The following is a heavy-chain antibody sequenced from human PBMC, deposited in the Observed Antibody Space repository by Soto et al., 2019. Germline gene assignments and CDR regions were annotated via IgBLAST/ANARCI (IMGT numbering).Heavy chain of an antibody. Sequence: ETLSLTCAVYGGSVSGDYWSWIRQPRGKGLEWMGEINDSGSTNYNPSLNSRATISVDTSKTQSSRKLRSVTAADTAVYYCASSGIGTVVTPASPQTRFWFDSWGQGTRLTVSS. V-gene: IGHV4-34*01. CDR2: INDSGST. CDR1: GGSVSGDY. D-gene: IGHD2-21*02. CDR3: ASSGIGTVVTPASPQTRFWFDS. J-gene: IGHJ5*01.